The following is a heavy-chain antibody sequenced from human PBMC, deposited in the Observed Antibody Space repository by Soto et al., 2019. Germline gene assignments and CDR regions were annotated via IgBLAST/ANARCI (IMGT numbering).Heavy chain of an antibody. Sequence: GGSLRLSCAASGFMFSDYAMTWARQAPGKELEWVGRIKSKTDGGTTDYAAPVKGRFTISRDDSKTTLFLQMNSLKTEDTAVYYCTTEGPYYFDYWGQGTLVTVSS. V-gene: IGHV3-15*01. CDR3: TTEGPYYFDY. CDR1: GFMFSDYA. J-gene: IGHJ4*02. CDR2: IKSKTDGGTT.